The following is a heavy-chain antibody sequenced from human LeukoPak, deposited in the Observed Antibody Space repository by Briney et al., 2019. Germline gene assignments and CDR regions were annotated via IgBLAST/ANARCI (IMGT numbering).Heavy chain of an antibody. CDR1: GFTFSSYG. CDR2: ISSSSSYI. CDR3: ARDAYYYDSSANR. Sequence: GGSLRLSCAASGFTFSSYGMHWVRQAPGRGLEWVSSISSSSSYIYYADSVKGRFTISRDNAKNSLYLQMNSLRAEDTAVYYCARDAYYYDSSANRRGQGTLVTVSS. J-gene: IGHJ4*02. D-gene: IGHD3-22*01. V-gene: IGHV3-21*01.